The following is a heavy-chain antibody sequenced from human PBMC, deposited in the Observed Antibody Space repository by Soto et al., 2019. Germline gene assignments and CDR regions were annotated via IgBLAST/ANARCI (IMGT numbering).Heavy chain of an antibody. D-gene: IGHD2-15*01. J-gene: IGHJ4*02. CDR3: ASPYCSGGSCYPGG. Sequence: QVQLQQWGAGLLKPSETLSLTCAVYGGSFSGYYWSWIRQPPGKGLEWIGEINHSGSTNYNPSLKSRVTISVDTSKNQFSLKLSSVTAADTAVYYCASPYCSGGSCYPGGWGQGTLVTVSS. CDR1: GGSFSGYY. CDR2: INHSGST. V-gene: IGHV4-34*01.